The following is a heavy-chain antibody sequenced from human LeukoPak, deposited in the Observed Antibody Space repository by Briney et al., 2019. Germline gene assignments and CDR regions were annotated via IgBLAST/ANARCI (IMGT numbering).Heavy chain of an antibody. Sequence: SETLSLTCTVSGDSISSTNYYWGWIRQPPGKGLEWIGSICYSGSTDYNPSLKSRVTISVDTSKNQFSLKLNSVTAADTAVYYCARGPTEDPDYYYYYYMDVWGKGTTVTISS. D-gene: IGHD4-17*01. J-gene: IGHJ6*03. CDR2: ICYSGST. CDR1: GDSISSTNYY. V-gene: IGHV4-39*07. CDR3: ARGPTEDPDYYYYYYMDV.